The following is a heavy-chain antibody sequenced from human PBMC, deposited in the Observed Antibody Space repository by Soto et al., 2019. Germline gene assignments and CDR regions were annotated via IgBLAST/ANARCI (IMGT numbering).Heavy chain of an antibody. Sequence: GSLRLSCAASGFTFSDYYMSWIRQAPGKGLEWVSYISSSSSYTNYADSVKGRFTISRDNAKNSLYLQMNSLRAEDTAAYYCARKRQYYYDSSGLNDAFDIWGQGTMVTVSS. CDR2: ISSSSSYT. J-gene: IGHJ3*02. CDR3: ARKRQYYYDSSGLNDAFDI. V-gene: IGHV3-11*06. D-gene: IGHD3-22*01. CDR1: GFTFSDYY.